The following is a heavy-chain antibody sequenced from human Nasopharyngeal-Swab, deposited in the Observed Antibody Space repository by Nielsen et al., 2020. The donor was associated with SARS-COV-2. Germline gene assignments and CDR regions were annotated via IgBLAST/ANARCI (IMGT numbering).Heavy chain of an antibody. J-gene: IGHJ5*02. D-gene: IGHD3-9*01. CDR2: INAGNGNT. V-gene: IGHV1-3*01. Sequence: GSVKVSCKASGYTFTSYAMHWVRQAPGQRLEWMGWINAGNGNTKYSQKFQGRVTITRDTSASTAYMELSSLRSEDTAVYYCARDRNVLRYFDWLGWFDPWGQGTPVTVSS. CDR3: ARDRNVLRYFDWLGWFDP. CDR1: GYTFTSYA.